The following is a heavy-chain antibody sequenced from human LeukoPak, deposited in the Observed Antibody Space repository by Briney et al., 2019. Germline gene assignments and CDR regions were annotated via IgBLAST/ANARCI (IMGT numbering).Heavy chain of an antibody. J-gene: IGHJ3*02. CDR1: GFMFSSYW. D-gene: IGHD2-15*01. V-gene: IGHV3-7*01. Sequence: GVSLRLSCAASGFMFSSYWMTWVRQAPGKGLEWVANIKQDGSERHYVDSVKGRFTISKDNAKNSLYLQMDSLRVEDTAVYYCARVSIAGSTIAFDMWGQGTMVTVSS. CDR2: IKQDGSER. CDR3: ARVSIAGSTIAFDM.